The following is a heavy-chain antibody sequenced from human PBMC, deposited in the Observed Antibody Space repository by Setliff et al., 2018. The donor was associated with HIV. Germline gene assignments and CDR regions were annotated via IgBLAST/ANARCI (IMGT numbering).Heavy chain of an antibody. CDR2: ISNSRTTT. Sequence: PGESLKISCAASGFTFSDYYMTWIRQAPGKGLEWISYISNSRTTTSYADSVKGRFTISRDNAKNSLYLQMNSLRAEDTAVYYCARAKTSGTYYGWSYWGQGTLVTVSS. D-gene: IGHD1-26*01. J-gene: IGHJ4*02. CDR3: ARAKTSGTYYGWSY. V-gene: IGHV3-11*01. CDR1: GFTFSDYY.